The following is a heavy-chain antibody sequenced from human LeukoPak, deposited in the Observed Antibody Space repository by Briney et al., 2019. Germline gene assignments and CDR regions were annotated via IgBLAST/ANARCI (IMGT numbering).Heavy chain of an antibody. Sequence: GGSLRLSRAASGFPFSSYTLNWVRQAPGKGLEWVSSISSSSSYIYYAGSVEGRFTISRDNAKNSLYLQVNSLRAEDTAVYYCARDRLLGAGATGYWGQGALVTVSS. D-gene: IGHD1-26*01. CDR1: GFPFSSYT. CDR3: ARDRLLGAGATGY. V-gene: IGHV3-21*01. CDR2: ISSSSSYI. J-gene: IGHJ4*02.